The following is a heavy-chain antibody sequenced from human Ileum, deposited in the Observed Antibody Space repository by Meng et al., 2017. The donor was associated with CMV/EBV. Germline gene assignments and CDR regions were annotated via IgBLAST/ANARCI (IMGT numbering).Heavy chain of an antibody. J-gene: IGHJ4*02. CDR3: VRDNYGVDY. CDR2: ITSDGSTT. Sequence: LSWADSGFTFSRYWMQWVRQAPGKGLVWVSHITSDGSTTTYADSVKGRFTISRDNAKNTLYLQMHSLRADDTAVYYCVRDNYGVDYWGQGTLVTVSS. CDR1: GFTFSRYW. D-gene: IGHD4-17*01. V-gene: IGHV3-74*03.